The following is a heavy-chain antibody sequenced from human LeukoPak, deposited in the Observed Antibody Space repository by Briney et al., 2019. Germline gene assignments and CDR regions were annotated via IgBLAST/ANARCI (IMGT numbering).Heavy chain of an antibody. J-gene: IGHJ4*02. CDR1: GFKFDDYT. CDR3: AKDFPGIVGATQIDF. D-gene: IGHD1-26*01. Sequence: GGSLRLFCAASGFKFDDYTMHWVRRAPEKGLEWVSLISWNSDYTSYAESVKGRFTTSRDNSKNSLYLQMNSLRTEDTAFYYCAKDFPGIVGATQIDFWGQGTLVTASS. V-gene: IGHV3-43*01. CDR2: ISWNSDYT.